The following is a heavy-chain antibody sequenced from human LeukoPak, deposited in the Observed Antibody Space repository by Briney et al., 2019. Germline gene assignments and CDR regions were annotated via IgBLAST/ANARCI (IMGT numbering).Heavy chain of an antibody. J-gene: IGHJ4*02. CDR1: GFTFSSYG. CDR3: GKDSVVVPAINYFDP. V-gene: IGHV3-30*18. CDR2: ISYDGSNK. D-gene: IGHD2-2*01. Sequence: GGSLRLSCAASGFTFSSYGMHWVRQAPGKGLEWVAVISYDGSNKYYADSVKGRFTISRDNSKNTLYLQMNSPRADDTAVYYCGKDSVVVPAINYFDPRGQGTLVPLSP.